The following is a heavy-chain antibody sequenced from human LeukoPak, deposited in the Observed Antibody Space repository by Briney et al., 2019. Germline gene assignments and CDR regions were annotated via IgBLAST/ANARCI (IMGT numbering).Heavy chain of an antibody. Sequence: ASVKVSCKASGYTFTGYYMHWVRQAPGQGLEWMGIINPSGGSTSYAQKFQGRVTMTTDTSTSTAYMELRSLRSDDTAVYYCARDRPLGYCSSTSCRGWFDPWGQGTLVTVSS. D-gene: IGHD2-2*01. V-gene: IGHV1-46*01. CDR2: INPSGGST. CDR1: GYTFTGYY. CDR3: ARDRPLGYCSSTSCRGWFDP. J-gene: IGHJ5*02.